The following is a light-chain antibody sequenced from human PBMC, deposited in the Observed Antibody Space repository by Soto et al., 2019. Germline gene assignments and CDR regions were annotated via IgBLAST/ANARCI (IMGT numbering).Light chain of an antibody. CDR1: QSISKY. CDR3: QERSHWPSLT. Sequence: VLTQSPATLSLSPGEGASLSCRASQSISKYLAWYQQKPGQAPRLLIYDATNRATGIPARFGGRGYGTDFTLTISSLEPEDFAVYFCQERSHWPSLTFGGGAKVEI. V-gene: IGKV3-11*01. CDR2: DAT. J-gene: IGKJ4*01.